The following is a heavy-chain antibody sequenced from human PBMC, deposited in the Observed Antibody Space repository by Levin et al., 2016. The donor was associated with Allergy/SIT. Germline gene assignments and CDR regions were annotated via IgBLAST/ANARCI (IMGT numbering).Heavy chain of an antibody. Sequence: GESLKISCAASGFTFSNAWMSWVRQAPGKGLEWVGRIKSKTDGGTTDYAAPVKGRFTISRDDSKNTLYLQMNSLKTEDTAVYYCTTDSVSGYSSSWWTYYYMDVWGKGTTVTVSS. CDR3: TTDSVSGYSSSWWTYYYMDV. CDR1: GFTFSNAW. J-gene: IGHJ6*03. CDR2: IKSKTDGGTT. V-gene: IGHV3-15*01. D-gene: IGHD6-13*01.